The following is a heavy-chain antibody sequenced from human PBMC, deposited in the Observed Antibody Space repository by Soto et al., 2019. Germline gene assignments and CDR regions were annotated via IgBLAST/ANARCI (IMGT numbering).Heavy chain of an antibody. CDR3: ARGRMIAVVISNPQDLDV. CDR1: GGSISSGGYY. D-gene: IGHD3-22*01. Sequence: PSETLSLTCTVSGGSISSGGYYWSWILQHQGKGLEWIGYIYYSGSTYYNPSLKSRVTISVDTSKNQFSLKLSSVTAADPAVYYCARGRMIAVVISNPQDLDVWGQGTTVTVSS. V-gene: IGHV4-31*03. CDR2: IYYSGST. J-gene: IGHJ6*02.